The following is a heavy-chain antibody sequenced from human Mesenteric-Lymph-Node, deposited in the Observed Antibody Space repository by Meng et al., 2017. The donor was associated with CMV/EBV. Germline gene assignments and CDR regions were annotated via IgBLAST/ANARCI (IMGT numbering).Heavy chain of an antibody. J-gene: IGHJ4*02. V-gene: IGHV4-59*12. CDR2: IYYSGST. D-gene: IGHD3/OR15-3a*01. CDR1: GGSISSYY. CDR3: ARGGNNMIFGYYFDY. Sequence: SETLSLTCTVSGGSISSYYWSWIRQPPGKGLEWIGYIYYSGSTNYNPSLKSRVTISVETSTKQVSLRLSSVTAADTAVYYCARGGNNMIFGYYFDYWGQGTLVTVSS.